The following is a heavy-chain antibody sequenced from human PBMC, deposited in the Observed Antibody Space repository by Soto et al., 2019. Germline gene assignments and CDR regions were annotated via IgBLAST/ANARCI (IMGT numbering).Heavy chain of an antibody. CDR2: INPITGGT. Sequence: ASVKVSCKASGYTFTSYYIHWVRQAPGQGLEWMGWINPITGGTNYAPKFQGRVTMTRDTSITTAYMELSRLRSDDTAVYYCARNYYDSSDRDYLDYWGQGTPVTVS. J-gene: IGHJ4*02. CDR3: ARNYYDSSDRDYLDY. CDR1: GYTFTSYY. V-gene: IGHV1-2*02. D-gene: IGHD3-22*01.